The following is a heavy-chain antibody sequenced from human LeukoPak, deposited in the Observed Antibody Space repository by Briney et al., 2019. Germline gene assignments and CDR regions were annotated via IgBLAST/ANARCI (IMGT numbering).Heavy chain of an antibody. V-gene: IGHV4-59*08. Sequence: SETLSLTCTVSGGSISTYYWSWIRQPPGKRLESIGYIYYSGNTNYNPSLKSRITISIDTSKNQFSLKLSSVTAADTAVYYCARVGYSYAFDPWGQGTLVTVSS. CDR3: ARVGYSYAFDP. CDR2: IYYSGNT. J-gene: IGHJ5*02. CDR1: GGSISTYY. D-gene: IGHD5-18*01.